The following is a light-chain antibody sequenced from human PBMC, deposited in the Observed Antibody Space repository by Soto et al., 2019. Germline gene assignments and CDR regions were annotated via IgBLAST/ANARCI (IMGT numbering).Light chain of an antibody. CDR1: QSVSSY. V-gene: IGKV3-11*01. CDR3: QQRS. Sequence: EIVLTQSPATLSLSPVESATLSCRASQSVSSYLAWYQQKPGQAPRLLIYDASNRATGIPARFSGSGSGTDFTLTISSLEPEDFAVYYCQQRSFGQGTRLEIK. J-gene: IGKJ5*01. CDR2: DAS.